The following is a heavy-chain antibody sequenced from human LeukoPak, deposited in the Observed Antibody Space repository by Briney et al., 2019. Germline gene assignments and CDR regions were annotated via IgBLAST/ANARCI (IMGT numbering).Heavy chain of an antibody. J-gene: IGHJ4*02. CDR2: TRNKANSYTT. CDR3: AKEGRDILTGYYSGPSHY. D-gene: IGHD3-9*01. V-gene: IGHV3-72*01. CDR1: GFTFSDHY. Sequence: GGSLRLSCAASGFTFSDHYMDWVRQAPGKGLEWVGRTRNKANSYTTEYAASVKGRFTISRDDSKNSLYLQMNSLRAEDTAVYYCAKEGRDILTGYYSGPSHYWGQGTLVTVSS.